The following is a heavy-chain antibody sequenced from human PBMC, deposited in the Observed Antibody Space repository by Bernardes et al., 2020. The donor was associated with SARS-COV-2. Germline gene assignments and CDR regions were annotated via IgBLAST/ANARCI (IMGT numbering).Heavy chain of an antibody. Sequence: SETLSLTRTVSGGSISHFSGSWIRQPPGKGLDWIGYISDSGSTNYNPSLKSRVTISVDTSKNQFSLKLRSVTPADTAVYYCVRSGGALGAYWGQGTLVTVSS. D-gene: IGHD3-3*02. J-gene: IGHJ4*02. CDR2: ISDSGST. CDR1: GGSISHFS. CDR3: VRSGGALGAY. V-gene: IGHV4-59*01.